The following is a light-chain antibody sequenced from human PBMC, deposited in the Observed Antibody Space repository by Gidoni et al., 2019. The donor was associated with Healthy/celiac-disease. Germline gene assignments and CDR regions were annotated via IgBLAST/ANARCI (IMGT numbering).Light chain of an antibody. CDR3: QSYDSSLSGVV. J-gene: IGLJ2*01. V-gene: IGLV1-40*01. CDR1: SSNIGAGYD. CDR2: GNS. Sequence: SVLTQPPSVSGAPGQRVTISCTGSSSNIGAGYDVHWYQQLPGTAPKLLIYGNSNRPSGVPDRCSGSKSGTSASLAITGLQAEDEADDYCQSYDSSLSGVVFGGGTKLTVL.